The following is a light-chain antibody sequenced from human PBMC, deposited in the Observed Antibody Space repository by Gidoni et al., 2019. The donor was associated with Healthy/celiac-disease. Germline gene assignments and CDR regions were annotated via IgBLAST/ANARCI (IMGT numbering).Light chain of an antibody. CDR3: CSYAGSRRV. CDR1: SSDVGSYNL. Sequence: QSALTQSASVSGSPGQSITISCTGTSSDVGSYNLVSWYQQHPGKAPKLMLYECSKRPSGVSNRFSGSKSGNTASLTISGLQAEDEAYYYCCSYAGSRRVFGGGTKLTVL. CDR2: ECS. J-gene: IGLJ3*02. V-gene: IGLV2-23*01.